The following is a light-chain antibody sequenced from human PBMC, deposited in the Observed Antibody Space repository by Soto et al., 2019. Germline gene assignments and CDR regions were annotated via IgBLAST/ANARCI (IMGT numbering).Light chain of an antibody. CDR1: ETVRSN. Sequence: RVMTQSPDTLSVSPGERATLSCRASETVRSNLAWYQQKPGQAPRLLIYAASTRATGIPARFIGNGSGTEFTLTISSLQSEDFAVYYCQHYNDWPTFGQGTKV. J-gene: IGKJ1*01. CDR2: AAS. CDR3: QHYNDWPT. V-gene: IGKV3D-15*01.